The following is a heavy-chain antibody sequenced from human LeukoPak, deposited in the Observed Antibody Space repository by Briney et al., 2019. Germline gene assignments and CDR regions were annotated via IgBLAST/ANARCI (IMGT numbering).Heavy chain of an antibody. D-gene: IGHD3-10*01. CDR2: FDPEDGET. V-gene: IGHV1-24*01. CDR1: GYTLTELS. Sequence: ASVKVSCKVSGYTLTELSMHWVRQAPGKGLEWMGGFDPEDGETIYAQKFQGRVTTTEDTSTDTAYMELSSLRSEDTAVYYCATRQGNWGQGTLVTVSS. CDR3: ATRQGN. J-gene: IGHJ4*02.